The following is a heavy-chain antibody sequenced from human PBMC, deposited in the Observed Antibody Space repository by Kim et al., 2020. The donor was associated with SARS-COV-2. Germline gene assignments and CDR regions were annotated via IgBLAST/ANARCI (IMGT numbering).Heavy chain of an antibody. CDR1: GVSFSNCA. J-gene: IGHJ4*02. D-gene: IGHD3-10*01. CDR3: AKAPARGSIFEQ. Sequence: GGSLRLSCVVSGVSFSNCAMSWVRQAPGKGLEWVARIGVGGDGIVYADSVRGRFTISEDNSENTVYLQMNSLIADDTAVYFCAKAPARGSIFEQWGQGTLVSVSS. V-gene: IGHV3-23*01. CDR2: IGVGGDGI.